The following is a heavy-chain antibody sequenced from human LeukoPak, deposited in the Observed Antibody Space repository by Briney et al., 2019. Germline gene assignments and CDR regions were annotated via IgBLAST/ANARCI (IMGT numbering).Heavy chain of an antibody. V-gene: IGHV1-18*01. CDR2: ISAYDGNT. D-gene: IGHD6-13*01. Sequence: VASVKVSCKASGYTLTNYGISWVRQAPGQGLEWMEWISAYDGNTNYLQKFQGRVTMTTDTATSTAYMELRSLRSDDTAVYYCARDKVIASAGTPNWFDPWGQGTLVTVSS. J-gene: IGHJ5*02. CDR1: GYTLTNYG. CDR3: ARDKVIASAGTPNWFDP.